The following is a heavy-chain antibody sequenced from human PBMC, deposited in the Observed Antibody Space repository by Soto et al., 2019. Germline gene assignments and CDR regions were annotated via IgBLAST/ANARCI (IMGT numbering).Heavy chain of an antibody. CDR3: ARGSALVRGIHAPYYFDY. D-gene: IGHD3-10*01. V-gene: IGHV1-2*04. Sequence: ASVKVSCKASGYTFTGYYMHWVRQAPGQGLEWMGWINPNSGGTNYAQKFQGWVTMTRDTSISTAYMELSRLRSDDTAVYYCARGSALVRGIHAPYYFDYWGQGTLVTVAS. CDR2: INPNSGGT. CDR1: GYTFTGYY. J-gene: IGHJ4*02.